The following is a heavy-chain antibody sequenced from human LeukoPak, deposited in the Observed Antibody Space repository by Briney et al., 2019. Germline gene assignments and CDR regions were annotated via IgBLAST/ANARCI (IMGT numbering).Heavy chain of an antibody. CDR3: AKVPTYYDSSGYLDAFDI. Sequence: GGSLRLSCAASGFTFSSYAMSWVRQAPGKGLEWVSAISGSGGSTYYADSVKGRFTISRDNSKNTLYLQMNSLRAEDTAVYYCAKVPTYYDSSGYLDAFDIWGQGTMVTVSS. CDR2: ISGSGGST. J-gene: IGHJ3*02. D-gene: IGHD3-22*01. V-gene: IGHV3-23*01. CDR1: GFTFSSYA.